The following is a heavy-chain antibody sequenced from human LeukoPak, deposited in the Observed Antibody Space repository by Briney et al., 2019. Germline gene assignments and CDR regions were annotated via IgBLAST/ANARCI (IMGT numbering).Heavy chain of an antibody. Sequence: PGGSLRLSCAASGFTFSSYTMSWVRQAPGKGLEWVSTITTSDGNTYYADSVKGRFTVSRDNSKNTLFLQMNSLRAEDTAVYYCARDSFFGVVIRHGMDVWGQGTTVTVSS. CDR2: ITTSDGNT. CDR3: ARDSFFGVVIRHGMDV. CDR1: GFTFSSYT. J-gene: IGHJ6*02. V-gene: IGHV3-23*01. D-gene: IGHD3-3*01.